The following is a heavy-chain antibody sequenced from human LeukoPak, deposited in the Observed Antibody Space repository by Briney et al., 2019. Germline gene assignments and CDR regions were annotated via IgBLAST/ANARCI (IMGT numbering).Heavy chain of an antibody. CDR1: GFTFSSYG. CDR3: AGEIVVVVAATRYDAFDI. D-gene: IGHD2-15*01. V-gene: IGHV3-30*02. CDR2: IRYDGSNK. J-gene: IGHJ3*02. Sequence: PGGSLRLSCAASGFTFSSYGMHWVHQAPGKGLEWVAFIRYDGSNKYYADSVKGRFTISRDNSKNTLYLQMNSLRAEDTAVYYCAGEIVVVVAATRYDAFDIWGQGTMVTVSS.